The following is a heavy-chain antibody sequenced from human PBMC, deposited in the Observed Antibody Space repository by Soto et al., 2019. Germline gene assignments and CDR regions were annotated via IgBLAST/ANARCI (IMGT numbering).Heavy chain of an antibody. Sequence: GGSLRLSCAASGFTFSSYAMSWVRQAPGKGLEWVSAISGSGGSTYYADSVKGRFTISRDNSKNTLYLQMNSLRAEDTAVYYCAILVLDEPVAFDIWGQGTMVTVSS. J-gene: IGHJ3*02. CDR2: ISGSGGST. D-gene: IGHD2-15*01. CDR1: GFTFSSYA. V-gene: IGHV3-23*01. CDR3: AILVLDEPVAFDI.